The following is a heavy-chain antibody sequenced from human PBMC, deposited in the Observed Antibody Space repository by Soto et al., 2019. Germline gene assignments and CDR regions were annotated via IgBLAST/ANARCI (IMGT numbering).Heavy chain of an antibody. D-gene: IGHD1-26*01. Sequence: QVQLVESGGGVVQPGRSLRLSCVGSGFTFSSYGMHWVRQAPGKGLEWLAVISFDGNYKYHADSVEGRFTISRDNSKNTLLLEMSRLRPEDTAVYYCVKDNLHSGSYEIWYSDLWGGGALVTVSS. CDR2: ISFDGNYK. V-gene: IGHV3-30*18. J-gene: IGHJ2*01. CDR3: VKDNLHSGSYEIWYSDL. CDR1: GFTFSSYG.